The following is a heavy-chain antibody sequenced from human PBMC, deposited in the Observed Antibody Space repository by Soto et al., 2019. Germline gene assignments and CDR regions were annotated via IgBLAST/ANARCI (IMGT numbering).Heavy chain of an antibody. CDR1: GGTFSSYA. Sequence: ASVKVSCKASGGTFSSYAISWVRQAPGQGLEWMGGIIPIFGTANYAQKFQGRVTITADKSTSTAYMELSSLRSEDTAVYYCARGTSDSSGYYFDYWGQGTLVTVSS. D-gene: IGHD3-22*01. CDR3: ARGTSDSSGYYFDY. V-gene: IGHV1-69*06. CDR2: IIPIFGTA. J-gene: IGHJ4*02.